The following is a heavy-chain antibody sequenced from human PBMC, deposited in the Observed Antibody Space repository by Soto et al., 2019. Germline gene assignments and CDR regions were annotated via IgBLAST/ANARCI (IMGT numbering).Heavy chain of an antibody. J-gene: IGHJ4*01. CDR2: VKSKNDGGTT. D-gene: IGHD3-22*01. Sequence: GGSLRLSCAASGFTFSNAWINWVRQAPGKGLEWVGRVKSKNDGGTTDFAAPVKGIFAISRDVSINMVYLEMNSLQTEDTAIYYCTTDSYITSIIVRFDYWGHGTLVTVSS. CDR3: TTDSYITSIIVRFDY. CDR1: GFTFSNAW. V-gene: IGHV3-15*07.